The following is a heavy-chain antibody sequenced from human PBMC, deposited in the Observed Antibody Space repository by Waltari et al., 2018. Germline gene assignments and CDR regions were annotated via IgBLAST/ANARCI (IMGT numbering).Heavy chain of an antibody. CDR3: ARRYEGTMIVVDAFDI. CDR2: IYYSEST. D-gene: IGHD3-22*01. V-gene: IGHV4-39*01. J-gene: IGHJ3*02. CDR1: GGSISSSSYY. Sequence: QLQLQESGPGLVKPSETLSLTCTVSGGSISSSSYYWGWLRQPPGKGLEWIGSIYYSESTYYNPSLKSRVTISVDTSKNQFSLKLSSVTAADTAVYYCARRYEGTMIVVDAFDIWGQGTMVTVSS.